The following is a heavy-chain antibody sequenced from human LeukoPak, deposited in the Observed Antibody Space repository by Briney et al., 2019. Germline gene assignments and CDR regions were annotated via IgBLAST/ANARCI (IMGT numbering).Heavy chain of an antibody. Sequence: KPSETLSLTCAVSGYSISSGYYWGWIRQPPGKGLEWIGSIYHSGSTYYNPSLKSRVTISVDTSKNQFSLKLSSVTAADTAVYYCARAGFGELLPLNDYWGQGTLVTVSS. CDR2: IYHSGST. CDR1: GYSISSGYY. V-gene: IGHV4-38-2*01. D-gene: IGHD3-10*01. CDR3: ARAGFGELLPLNDY. J-gene: IGHJ4*02.